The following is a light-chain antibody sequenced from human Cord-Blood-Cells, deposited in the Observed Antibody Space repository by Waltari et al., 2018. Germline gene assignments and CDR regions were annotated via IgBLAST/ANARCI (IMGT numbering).Light chain of an antibody. V-gene: IGKV3-15*01. CDR2: GAS. CDR1: QSVSSN. CDR3: QQYNNWPWT. J-gene: IGKJ1*01. Sequence: EIVMTQSLATLSVSPGERATLSCRASQSVSSNLAGYQQKPGQAPRLLIYGASTRATGIPARFSGSGSGTEFTLTISSLQSEDFAVYYCQQYNNWPWTFGQGTKVEIK.